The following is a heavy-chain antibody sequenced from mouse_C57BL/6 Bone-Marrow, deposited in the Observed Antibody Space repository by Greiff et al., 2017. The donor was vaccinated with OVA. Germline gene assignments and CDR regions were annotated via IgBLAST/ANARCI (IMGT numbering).Heavy chain of an antibody. CDR3: ARDYDGSSYVYYFDY. Sequence: VQLKQSGPGLVKPSQTVFLTCTVTGISITTGNYRWSWIRQFPGNKLEWIGYIYYSGTITYNPSLTSRTTITRDTPRNQFFLEMNSLTAEDTATYYCARDYDGSSYVYYFDYWGQGTTLTVSS. CDR2: IYYSGTI. D-gene: IGHD1-1*01. V-gene: IGHV3-5*01. CDR1: GISITTGNYR. J-gene: IGHJ2*01.